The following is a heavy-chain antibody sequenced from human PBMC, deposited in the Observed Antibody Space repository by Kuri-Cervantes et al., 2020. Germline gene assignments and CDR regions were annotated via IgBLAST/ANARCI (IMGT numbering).Heavy chain of an antibody. CDR3: ARTLIGRTAWASAAGDY. V-gene: IGHV1-2*02. CDR2: INPDSGGT. CDR1: GYTFTAYY. J-gene: IGHJ4*02. Sequence: ASVKVSCKASGYTFTAYYMHWVRQAPGQGLEWMGWINPDSGGTNYAQKFQGRVTMTRDTSISTAYLEVSSLGSDDTAMYYCARTLIGRTAWASAAGDYWGQGTLVTVSS. D-gene: IGHD2-15*01.